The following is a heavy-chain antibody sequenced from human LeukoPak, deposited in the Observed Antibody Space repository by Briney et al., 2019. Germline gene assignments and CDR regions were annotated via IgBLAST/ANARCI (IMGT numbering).Heavy chain of an antibody. D-gene: IGHD6-19*01. CDR1: GFTFSSYE. J-gene: IGHJ4*02. V-gene: IGHV3-48*03. Sequence: PGGSLRLSCAASGFTFSSYEMNWVRQAPGKGLEWVSYISSSGSTIYYADSVKGRFTISRDNAKNSLYLQMNSLRAEDTAVYYCARTPNSSGWYRTYYFDYWGQGTLVTVSS. CDR3: ARTPNSSGWYRTYYFDY. CDR2: ISSSGSTI.